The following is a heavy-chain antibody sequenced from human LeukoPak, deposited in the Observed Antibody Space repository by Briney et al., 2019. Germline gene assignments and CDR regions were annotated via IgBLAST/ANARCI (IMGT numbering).Heavy chain of an antibody. V-gene: IGHV3-23*01. Sequence: GGSPRLSCAASGFTFSSYAMSWVRQAPGKGLEWVSVISGGGYSTYYAASVKGRFTISRDNSKNTLYLQMNSLRAEDTAVYYCAKGPSDIVVSYYGMDVWGQGTTVTVSS. J-gene: IGHJ6*02. CDR2: ISGGGYST. CDR1: GFTFSSYA. D-gene: IGHD5-12*01. CDR3: AKGPSDIVVSYYGMDV.